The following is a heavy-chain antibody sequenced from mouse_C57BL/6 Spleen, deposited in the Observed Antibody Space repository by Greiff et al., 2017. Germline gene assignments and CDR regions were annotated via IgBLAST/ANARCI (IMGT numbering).Heavy chain of an antibody. J-gene: IGHJ4*01. CDR2: IYPGSGST. CDR1: GYTFTSYW. D-gene: IGHD1-1*01. V-gene: IGHV1-55*01. Sequence: VQLPQPGAELVKPGASVKMSCKASGYTFTSYWINWVKQRPGQGLEWIGDIYPGSGSTNYNEKFKSKATLTGDTSSSTAYMQLSSLTSEDSAVYYCARHYYGSRGDYAMDYWGQGTSVTVSS. CDR3: ARHYYGSRGDYAMDY.